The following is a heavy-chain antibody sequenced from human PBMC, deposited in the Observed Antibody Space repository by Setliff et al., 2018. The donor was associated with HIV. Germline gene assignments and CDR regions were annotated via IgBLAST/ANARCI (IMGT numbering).Heavy chain of an antibody. CDR3: ARDMYSSGWPSFDY. V-gene: IGHV3-21*01. D-gene: IGHD6-19*01. CDR2: ISSSSSYI. CDR1: GFTFSSYS. J-gene: IGHJ4*02. Sequence: TGGSLRLSCAASGFTFSSYSMNWVRQAPGKGLEWVSSISSSSSYIYYADSVKGRFTISRDNAKNSLYLQMNSLRAEDTAVYYCARDMYSSGWPSFDYWGQGTLVTVSS.